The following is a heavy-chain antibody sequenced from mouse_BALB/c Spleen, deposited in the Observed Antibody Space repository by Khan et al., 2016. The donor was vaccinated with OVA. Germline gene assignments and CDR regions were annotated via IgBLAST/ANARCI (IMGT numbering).Heavy chain of an antibody. D-gene: IGHD1-1*02. CDR3: VRPSYGPRNFDV. Sequence: EVQLQESGAELVKPGASVKLSCTASGFNIKDTYIHWVKRRPEQGLEWIGRITPANGNTEYDPKFQGKATMRADTSSNTAYLQLSSLTSGDTAAYYCVRPSYGPRNFDVWGAGTTVTVSS. CDR2: ITPANGNT. J-gene: IGHJ1*01. V-gene: IGHV14-3*02. CDR1: GFNIKDTY.